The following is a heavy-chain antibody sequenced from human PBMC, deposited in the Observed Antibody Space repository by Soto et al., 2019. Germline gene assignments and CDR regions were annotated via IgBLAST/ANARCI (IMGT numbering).Heavy chain of an antibody. CDR1: GGSISSSNW. CDR3: ARDGTMVRGVRGYYYGMDV. V-gene: IGHV4-4*02. D-gene: IGHD3-10*01. J-gene: IGHJ6*02. CDR2: IYHSGST. Sequence: SETLSLTCAVSGGSISSSNWWSWVRQPPGRGLEWIGEIYHSGSTNYNPSLKSRVTISVDKSKNQFSLKLSSVTAADTAVYYCARDGTMVRGVRGYYYGMDVWGQGTTVTVSS.